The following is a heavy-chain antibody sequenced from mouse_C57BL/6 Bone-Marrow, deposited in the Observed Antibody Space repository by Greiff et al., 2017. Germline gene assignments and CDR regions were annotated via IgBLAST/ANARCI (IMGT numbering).Heavy chain of an antibody. Sequence: EVQLQQPGAELVRPGASVKLSCTASGFTITDYYMHWVKQRPDQGLEWIGRIDPADGDTDYAPKFQGKATMTADTSSHTAYLQLSSLTSEDTAVDYGTIDGYWTWFAYWGQGTLVTVSA. D-gene: IGHD2-3*01. V-gene: IGHV14-1*01. CDR1: GFTITDYY. CDR3: TIDGYWTWFAY. CDR2: IDPADGDT. J-gene: IGHJ3*01.